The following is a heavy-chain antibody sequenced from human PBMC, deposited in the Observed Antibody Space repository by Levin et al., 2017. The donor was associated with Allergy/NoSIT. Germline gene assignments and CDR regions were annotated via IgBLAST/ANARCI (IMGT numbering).Heavy chain of an antibody. D-gene: IGHD6-6*01. V-gene: IGHV3-7*01. Sequence: GESLKISCAASGFTFSIFWMTWVRQAPGKGLEWVANIKPDGSEKYYVDSVKGRFTISRDNAKNSLYLQMNSLRDEDTAVYYCARDRQNFDYWGQGTLVTVSS. CDR3: ARDRQNFDY. CDR1: GFTFSIFW. J-gene: IGHJ4*02. CDR2: IKPDGSEK.